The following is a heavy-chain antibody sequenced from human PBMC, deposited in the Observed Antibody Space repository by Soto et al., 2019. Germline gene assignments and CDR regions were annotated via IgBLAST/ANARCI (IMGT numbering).Heavy chain of an antibody. Sequence: GGSLRLSCAASGFTFSSCAMSWVRQATGKGLEWVSGISGSDGRTYYADSVKGRFTISRDNAKNPLYLQMNSLRAEDTAVYYCARDTTLLWFGEVVDYWGQGTLVTVSS. CDR3: ARDTTLLWFGEVVDY. D-gene: IGHD3-10*01. J-gene: IGHJ4*02. CDR1: GFTFSSCA. CDR2: ISGSDGRT. V-gene: IGHV3-23*01.